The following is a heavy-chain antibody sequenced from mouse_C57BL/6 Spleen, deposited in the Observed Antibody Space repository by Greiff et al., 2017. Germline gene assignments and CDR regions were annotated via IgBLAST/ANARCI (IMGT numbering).Heavy chain of an antibody. Sequence: QVQLQQSGPELVKPGASVKISCKASGYAFSSSWMNWVKQRPGKGLEWIGRIYPGDGDTNYNGKFKGKATLTADKSSSTAYMQLSSLTSEDSAVYFCAREGYSNAMDYWGQGTSVTVSS. CDR3: AREGYSNAMDY. V-gene: IGHV1-82*01. CDR1: GYAFSSSW. J-gene: IGHJ4*01. D-gene: IGHD2-5*01. CDR2: IYPGDGDT.